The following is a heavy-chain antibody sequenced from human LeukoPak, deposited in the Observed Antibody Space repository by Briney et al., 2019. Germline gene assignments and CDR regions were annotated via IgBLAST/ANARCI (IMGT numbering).Heavy chain of an antibody. CDR2: IRFDGTIK. V-gene: IGHV3-30*02. D-gene: IGHD3-9*01. Sequence: EGSLRLSCAASGFTFSSYGMHWVRQAPGKGLEWVAFIRFDGTIKHYADSVKGRFTISRDNSKNTLYLQMNSLRAEDTAVYSCANGPHYQILTGYYKVRSHLDYWGQGTLVTVSS. CDR1: GFTFSSYG. J-gene: IGHJ4*02. CDR3: ANGPHYQILTGYYKVRSHLDY.